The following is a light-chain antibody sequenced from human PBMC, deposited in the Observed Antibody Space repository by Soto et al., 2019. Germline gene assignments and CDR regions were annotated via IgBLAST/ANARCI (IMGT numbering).Light chain of an antibody. CDR3: QQYNSYSVNA. CDR1: QSISGW. V-gene: IGKV1-5*01. J-gene: IGKJ2*01. CDR2: DAS. Sequence: DIQMTQSPYTLSPSVGDRVSITCRASQSISGWLAWYQQKPGKAPNLLIYDASSLESGVPSRFSGSGSGTEFSLTISRLQPDDFATYYCQQYNSYSVNAFGQGTKLEIK.